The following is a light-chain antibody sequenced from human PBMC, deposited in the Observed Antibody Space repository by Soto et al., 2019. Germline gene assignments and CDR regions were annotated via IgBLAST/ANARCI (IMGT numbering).Light chain of an antibody. CDR3: SSYTTSTTLVV. J-gene: IGLJ2*01. CDR2: DVS. V-gene: IGLV2-14*01. CDR1: NSDVGGYNY. Sequence: QSALTQPASVSGSPGQSITISCTGTNSDVGGYNYVSWYQQYPGKAHKLMIYDVSNRPSGVSNRFSGSQSGNTASLTISGLQAEDEADYYCSSYTTSTTLVVFGGGTKLTVL.